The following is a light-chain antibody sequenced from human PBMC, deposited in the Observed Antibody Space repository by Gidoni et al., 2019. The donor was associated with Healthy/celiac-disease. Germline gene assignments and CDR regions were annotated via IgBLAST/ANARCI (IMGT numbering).Light chain of an antibody. V-gene: IGKV1-5*03. CDR1: QSISTW. CDR2: KAS. CDR3: QQYNSYPWT. Sequence: DIQMTQSPSTLSASVGDRLTITCRDSQSISTWLAWYQQKPGKAPKLLIYKASSLESGVPSRFSGSGAGTEITLTISSLQPDDFATYYCQQYNSYPWTFGQGTKVEIK. J-gene: IGKJ1*01.